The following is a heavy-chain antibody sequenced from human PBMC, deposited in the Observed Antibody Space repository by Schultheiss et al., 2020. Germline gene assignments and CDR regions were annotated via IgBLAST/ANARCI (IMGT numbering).Heavy chain of an antibody. D-gene: IGHD5-24*01. CDR2: ISSSSSYI. CDR1: GFTFDDYA. V-gene: IGHV3-21*01. J-gene: IGHJ3*02. CDR3: ARRDGDAFDI. Sequence: GGSLRLSCAASGFTFDDYAMHWVRQAPGKGLEWVSSISSSSSYIYYADSVKGRFTISRDNAKNSLYLQMNSLRAEDTAVYYCARRDGDAFDIWGQGTTVTVSS.